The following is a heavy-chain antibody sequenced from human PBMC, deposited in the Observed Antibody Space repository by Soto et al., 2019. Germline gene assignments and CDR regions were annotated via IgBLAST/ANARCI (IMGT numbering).Heavy chain of an antibody. Sequence: GGSLRLSCAASGFTFSSYGMHWVRQAPGKGLEWVAVIWYDGSNKYYADSVKGRFTISRDNSKNTLYLQMNSLRAEDTAVYYCARERDYDFWSGYYLPYYYGMDVWGQGTTVTVSS. CDR3: ARERDYDFWSGYYLPYYYGMDV. D-gene: IGHD3-3*01. V-gene: IGHV3-33*01. CDR2: IWYDGSNK. CDR1: GFTFSSYG. J-gene: IGHJ6*02.